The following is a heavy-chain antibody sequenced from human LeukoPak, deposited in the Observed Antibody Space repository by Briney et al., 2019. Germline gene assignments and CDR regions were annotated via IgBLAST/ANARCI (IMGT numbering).Heavy chain of an antibody. CDR3: ARHSSVLPFYY. D-gene: IGHD3-10*01. J-gene: IGHJ4*02. Sequence: SETLSLTCTVSGGSLSTSSYYWGWIRQPPGKGLEWTGSSYDSGSTYYNPSLRSRVTISVDTSKNQFSLKLSSVTAADTAVYYCARHSSVLPFYYWGQGTLVAVSS. CDR1: GGSLSTSSYY. V-gene: IGHV4-39*01. CDR2: SYDSGST.